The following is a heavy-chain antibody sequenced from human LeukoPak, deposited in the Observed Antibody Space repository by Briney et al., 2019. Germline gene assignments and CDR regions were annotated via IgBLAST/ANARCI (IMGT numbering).Heavy chain of an antibody. CDR2: ISSSSSYI. V-gene: IGHV3-21*01. Sequence: GGSLRLSCAASGFTFSSYSMNWVRQAPGEGLEWVSSISSSSSYIYYADSVKGRFTISRDNAKNSLYLQMNSLRAEDTAVYYCARVGYYDSSGYRAFDIWGQGTMVTVSS. CDR3: ARVGYYDSSGYRAFDI. CDR1: GFTFSSYS. D-gene: IGHD3-22*01. J-gene: IGHJ3*02.